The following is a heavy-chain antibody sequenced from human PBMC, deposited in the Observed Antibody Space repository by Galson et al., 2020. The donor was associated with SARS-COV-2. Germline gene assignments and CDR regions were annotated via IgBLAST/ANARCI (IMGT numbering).Heavy chain of an antibody. CDR2: IYPGGNP. V-gene: IGHV3-53*01. CDR1: AFSVISNY. D-gene: IGHD1-26*01. J-gene: IGHJ3*02. CDR3: AREWDGHHTVFDM. Sequence: GESLKISCSTSAFSVISNYMSWIRQAPGKGLEWVSVIYPGGNPHYRDSVKGRFTISRDNSKNTVYLQMNSLRVEDTAVYYCAREWDGHHTVFDMWGQGTMVTVSS.